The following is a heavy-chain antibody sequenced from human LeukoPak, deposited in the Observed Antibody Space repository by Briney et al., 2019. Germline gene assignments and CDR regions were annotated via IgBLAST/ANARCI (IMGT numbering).Heavy chain of an antibody. CDR2: ISGSGGST. J-gene: IGHJ4*02. V-gene: IGHV3-23*01. D-gene: IGHD6-19*01. CDR3: AKVSISSGWYSAFDY. CDR1: GFTFSSYA. Sequence: PGGSLRLSCAASGFTFSSYAMSWVRQAPGKGLEWVSAISGSGGSTYYADSVKGRFTISRDNSKNTLYLQMNSLRAEDTAVYYCAKVSISSGWYSAFDYWGQGTLVPVSS.